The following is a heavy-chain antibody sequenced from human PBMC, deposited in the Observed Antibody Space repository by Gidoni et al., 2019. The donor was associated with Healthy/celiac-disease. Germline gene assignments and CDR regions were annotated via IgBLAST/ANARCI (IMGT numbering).Heavy chain of an antibody. CDR3: ARGMMVGATTNAEYFQH. J-gene: IGHJ1*01. Sequence: QVQLQQWGAGLLKPSETLSLTCAVYGGSFSGYYWSWIRQPPGKGLEWIGEINHSGSTNYNPSLKSRVTISVDTSKNQFSLKLSSVTAADTAVYYCARGMMVGATTNAEYFQHWGQGTLVTVSS. V-gene: IGHV4-34*01. D-gene: IGHD1-26*01. CDR1: GGSFSGYY. CDR2: INHSGST.